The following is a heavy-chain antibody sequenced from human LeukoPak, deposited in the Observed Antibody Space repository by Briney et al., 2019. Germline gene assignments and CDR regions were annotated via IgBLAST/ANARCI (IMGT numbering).Heavy chain of an antibody. CDR3: VRLQPNTGEWAFDI. D-gene: IGHD1-1*01. Sequence: PSETLSLTCTVSGGTINNYYWSWIRQPPGEGLEWIGYISNGGSTNYNPSLKSRVTISVDKSKNQLSLKLGSVTAAYTAVYHCVRLQPNTGEWAFDIWGQGTLVTVS. CDR1: GGTINNYY. CDR2: ISNGGST. J-gene: IGHJ3*02. V-gene: IGHV4-59*01.